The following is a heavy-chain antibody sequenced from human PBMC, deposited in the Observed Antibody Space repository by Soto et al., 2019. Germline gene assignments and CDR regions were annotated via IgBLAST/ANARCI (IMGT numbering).Heavy chain of an antibody. J-gene: IGHJ5*02. Sequence: SETLSLTCAVYGASFSTYYWTWIRQPPGKGLECIGEINHSGNTNYNPSLKSRVTISVDTSKNQFSLKLSSVTAAGTAVYYCARARASSSWYWFDPWGQGTLVTVSS. D-gene: IGHD6-13*01. CDR2: INHSGNT. CDR1: GASFSTYY. V-gene: IGHV4-34*01. CDR3: ARARASSSWYWFDP.